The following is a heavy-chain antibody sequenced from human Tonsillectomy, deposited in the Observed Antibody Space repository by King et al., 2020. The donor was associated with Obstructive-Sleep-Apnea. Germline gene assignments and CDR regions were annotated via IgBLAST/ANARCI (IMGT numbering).Heavy chain of an antibody. Sequence: VQLVESGGGLVQPGGSLRLSCVASGFTFSNYWMTWVRQAPGKGLEWVANIKQDGSEKYYGDSVKGRFTISRDNAKNSLYLQMNSLRAEDTAVYYCARTRGSHSLDYWGQGTLVTVSS. CDR3: ARTRGSHSLDY. V-gene: IGHV3-7*03. D-gene: IGHD1-26*01. J-gene: IGHJ4*02. CDR2: IKQDGSEK. CDR1: GFTFSNYW.